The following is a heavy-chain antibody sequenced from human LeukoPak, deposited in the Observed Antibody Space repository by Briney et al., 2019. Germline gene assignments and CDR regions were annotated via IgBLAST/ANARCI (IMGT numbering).Heavy chain of an antibody. J-gene: IGHJ4*02. CDR2: ISWSSGNI. Sequence: PGRSLRLSCAASGFNFDDYGMHWVRQAPGKGLEWVSGISWSSGNIGYADSVKGRCTISRDNGKSSPYLQMNSLRAEDTALYYCTKDRSRYYDTSVGFDYWGQGTLITVSS. CDR3: TKDRSRYYDTSVGFDY. CDR1: GFNFDDYG. V-gene: IGHV3-9*01. D-gene: IGHD3-22*01.